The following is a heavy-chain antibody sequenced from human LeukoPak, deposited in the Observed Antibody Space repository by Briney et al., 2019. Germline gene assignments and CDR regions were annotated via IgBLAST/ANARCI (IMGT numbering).Heavy chain of an antibody. V-gene: IGHV3-23*01. J-gene: IGHJ5*02. Sequence: GGSLRLSCAASGFTFSIYAMSWVRQAPGKGLEWVSVISGSGGSTHYADSVKGRFTISRDNSKNTLYLQMNSLRAEDTAVYYCVRGYSYGWFDPWGQGTLVTVSS. D-gene: IGHD5-18*01. CDR2: ISGSGGST. CDR1: GFTFSIYA. CDR3: VRGYSYGWFDP.